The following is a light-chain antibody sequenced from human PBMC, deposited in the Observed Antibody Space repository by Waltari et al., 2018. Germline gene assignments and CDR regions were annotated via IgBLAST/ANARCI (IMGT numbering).Light chain of an antibody. CDR1: SSDVGGYNY. J-gene: IGLJ2*01. CDR3: SSYTSSSTL. V-gene: IGLV2-14*03. CDR2: DVN. Sequence: SALTHPASVSGSPGQSITISCTGTSSDVGGYNYVSWYQQHPDKAPKLMIYDVNNRASGVSNRFSGSKSGNTASLTISGLQAEDEADYYCSSYTSSSTLFGGGTKLTVL.